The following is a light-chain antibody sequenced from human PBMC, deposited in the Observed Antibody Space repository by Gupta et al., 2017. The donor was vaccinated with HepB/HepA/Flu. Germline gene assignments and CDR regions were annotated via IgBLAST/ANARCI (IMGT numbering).Light chain of an antibody. CDR1: HDINSY. CDR3: QQFKNEPWT. Sequence: DIQLTQSPSVLSASVGDRVSITCRASHDINSYLAWYQQEPGKAPKLLIYAASTLQTGVPSRFSGSGSGTEFTLTIRSLQPEDFATYYCQQFKNEPWTFGQGTKVEIK. J-gene: IGKJ1*01. CDR2: AAS. V-gene: IGKV1-9*01.